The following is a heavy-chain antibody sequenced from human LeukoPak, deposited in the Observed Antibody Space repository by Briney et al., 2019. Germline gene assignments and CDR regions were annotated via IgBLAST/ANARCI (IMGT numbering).Heavy chain of an antibody. J-gene: IGHJ3*02. Sequence: PSETLSLTCTVSGGSISSYYWSWIRQPPGKGLEWIGYIYYSGSTNYNPSLKSRVTISVDTSKNQFSLKLSSVTAADTAVYYCARGVEMATISGPAFDIWGQGTMVTVSS. CDR2: IYYSGST. CDR1: GGSISSYY. D-gene: IGHD5-24*01. V-gene: IGHV4-59*01. CDR3: ARGVEMATISGPAFDI.